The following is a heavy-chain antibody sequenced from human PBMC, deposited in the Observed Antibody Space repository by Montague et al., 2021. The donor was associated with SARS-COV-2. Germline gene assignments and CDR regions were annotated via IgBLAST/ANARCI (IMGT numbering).Heavy chain of an antibody. CDR2: LYTGDRI. V-gene: IGHV3-53*04. CDR1: GFTVSSNY. J-gene: IGHJ4*02. CDR3: ATMPDFDH. D-gene: IGHD2-2*01. Sequence: SLRLSCAASGFTVSSNYMSWVRQAPGKGLEWVSVLYTGDRIYYADSVKGRFTISRHNSKNTLYLQMNSLRTEDTAIYYCATMPDFDHWGQGTLVTVSS.